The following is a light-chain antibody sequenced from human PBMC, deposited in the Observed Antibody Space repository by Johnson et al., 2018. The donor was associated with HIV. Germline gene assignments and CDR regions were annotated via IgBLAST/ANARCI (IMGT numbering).Light chain of an antibody. J-gene: IGLJ1*01. V-gene: IGLV1-51*02. Sequence: QSVLTQPPSVSAAPGQKVTISCSGSNSNIGNNYVSWFQQLPGTAPKLLIYENNKRPSGIPDRFSGSKSGPSATLGITGLQTGDEADYYCGTWDSSLSALVFGTGTKVTAL. CDR1: NSNIGNNY. CDR3: GTWDSSLSALV. CDR2: ENN.